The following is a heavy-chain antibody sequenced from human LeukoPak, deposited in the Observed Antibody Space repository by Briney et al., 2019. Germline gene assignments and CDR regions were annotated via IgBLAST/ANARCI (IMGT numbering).Heavy chain of an antibody. CDR1: GYTFTSYY. CDR3: ASPTPWNHDVFAT. J-gene: IGHJ3*02. D-gene: IGHD1-1*01. V-gene: IGHV1-2*02. Sequence: ASVKVSCKASGYTFTSYYMHWVRQAPGEGPEWMGWINPDSGGTRYAQKFQGRVTMTRDTSISTAYMDLSRLTSDDTAVYYCASPTPWNHDVFATWGQGAMVTVSS. CDR2: INPDSGGT.